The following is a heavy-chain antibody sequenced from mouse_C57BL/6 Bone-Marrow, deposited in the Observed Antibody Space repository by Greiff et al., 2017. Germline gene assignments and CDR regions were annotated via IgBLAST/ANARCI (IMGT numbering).Heavy chain of an antibody. J-gene: IGHJ4*01. V-gene: IGHV2-5*01. CDR2: IWRGGST. CDR3: AKTRRSPYAMDY. Sequence: VQLQQSGPGLVQPSQSLSITCTVSGFSLTSYGVHWVSQSPGKGLEWLGVIWRGGSTDYNAAFMSRLSITKDNSKSQVFFKMNSLQADDTAIYYCAKTRRSPYAMDYWGQGTSVTVSS. CDR1: GFSLTSYG. D-gene: IGHD3-1*01.